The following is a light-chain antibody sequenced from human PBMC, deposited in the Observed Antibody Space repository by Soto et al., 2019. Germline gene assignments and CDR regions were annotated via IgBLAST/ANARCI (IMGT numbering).Light chain of an antibody. V-gene: IGLV1-44*01. Sequence: QSVLTQPPSASGTPGQRVTTSCSGSSSNIGSNPVHWYQQVPGTAPKLLIHNNQRPSGVPARFSGSKSGTSASLAISGLQSEDEADYYCAAWDDSLNGVLFGGGTKLTVL. J-gene: IGLJ2*01. CDR2: NN. CDR1: SSNIGSNP. CDR3: AAWDDSLNGVL.